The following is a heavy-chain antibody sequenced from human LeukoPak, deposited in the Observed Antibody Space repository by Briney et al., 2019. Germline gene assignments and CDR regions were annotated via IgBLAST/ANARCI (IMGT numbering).Heavy chain of an antibody. CDR1: GGSFSGYY. Sequence: PSETLSLTCAVYGGSFSGYYWSWIRQPPGKGLEWIGEINHSGSTNYNPSLKSRVTISVDTSKNQFSLKLSSVTAADTAVYYCARVLPFLEWLPPPDVWGKGTTVTVSP. V-gene: IGHV4-34*01. D-gene: IGHD3-3*01. CDR2: INHSGST. CDR3: ARVLPFLEWLPPPDV. J-gene: IGHJ6*04.